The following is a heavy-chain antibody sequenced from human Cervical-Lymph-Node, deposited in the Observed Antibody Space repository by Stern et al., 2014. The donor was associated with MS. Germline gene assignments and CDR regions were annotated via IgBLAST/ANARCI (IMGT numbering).Heavy chain of an antibody. V-gene: IGHV5-51*01. CDR2: IYPGDSDP. CDR3: ARDYGDYAFDY. D-gene: IGHD4-17*01. J-gene: IGHJ4*02. CDR1: GYSFTANW. Sequence: EVQLVESGAEVKNPGASLKISCKGSGYSFTANWIAWVRQMPGNGLEWMGIIYPGDSDPGYSPTFQGQAAISADKSISTAYLQWSSLKASDTAMYYCARDYGDYAFDYWGQGTLVTVSS.